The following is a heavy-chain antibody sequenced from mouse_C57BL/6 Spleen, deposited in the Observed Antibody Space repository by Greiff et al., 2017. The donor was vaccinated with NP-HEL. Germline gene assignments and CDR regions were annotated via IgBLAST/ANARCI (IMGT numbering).Heavy chain of an antibody. Sequence: VQPQQPGAELVKPGASVKLSCKASGYTFTSYWMQWVKQRPGQGLEWIGEIDPSDSYTNYNQKFKSKATLTVDTSSSTAYMQLSSLTSEDSAVYYCAHITTVVATDFDVWGTGTTVTVSS. J-gene: IGHJ1*03. D-gene: IGHD1-1*01. V-gene: IGHV1-50*01. CDR2: IDPSDSYT. CDR3: AHITTVVATDFDV. CDR1: GYTFTSYW.